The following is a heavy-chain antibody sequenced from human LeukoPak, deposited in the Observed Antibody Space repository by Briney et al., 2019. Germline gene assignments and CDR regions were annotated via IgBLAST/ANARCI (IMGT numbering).Heavy chain of an antibody. D-gene: IGHD4-17*01. CDR2: IHSRGNT. CDR1: GFTVSNKN. J-gene: IGHJ3*02. CDR3: ARSGYGDYPLGGFDI. V-gene: IGHV3-53*01. Sequence: QSGGSLRLSCEASGFTVSNKNMNWVRQAPGKGLEWVSLIHSRGNTYYADSVKGRFTISRDNSKNTLYLQMSSLRAEDTAVYYCARSGYGDYPLGGFDIWGQGTMVTVSS.